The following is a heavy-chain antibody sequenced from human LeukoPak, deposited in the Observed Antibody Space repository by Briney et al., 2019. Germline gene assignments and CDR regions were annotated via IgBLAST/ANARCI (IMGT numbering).Heavy chain of an antibody. D-gene: IGHD2-2*01. V-gene: IGHV1-8*01. J-gene: IGHJ6*03. CDR3: ARGTSPHCSSTSCYSYYYYYYMDV. CDR1: GYTFTSYD. CDR2: MNPNSGNT. Sequence: GASVKVSCKASGYTFTSYDINWVRQATGHGLEWMGWMNPNSGNTGYAQKFQGRVTITRDTSISTAYMELSSLRSEDTAVYYCARGTSPHCSSTSCYSYYYYYYMDVWGKGTTVTVSS.